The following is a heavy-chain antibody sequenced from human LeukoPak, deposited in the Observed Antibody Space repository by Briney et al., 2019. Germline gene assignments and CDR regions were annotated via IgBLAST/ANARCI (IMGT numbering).Heavy chain of an antibody. J-gene: IGHJ4*02. CDR1: GYTFTSYY. V-gene: IGHV1-46*01. CDR3: ARGTAYCGGDCYPQLDY. Sequence: GASVKVSCTASGYTFTSYYMHWVRQAPGQGLEWMGIINPSGGSTSYAQKFQGRVTMTRDTSTSTVYMELSSLRSEDTAVYYCARGTAYCGGDCYPQLDYWGQGTLVTVSS. CDR2: INPSGGST. D-gene: IGHD2-21*02.